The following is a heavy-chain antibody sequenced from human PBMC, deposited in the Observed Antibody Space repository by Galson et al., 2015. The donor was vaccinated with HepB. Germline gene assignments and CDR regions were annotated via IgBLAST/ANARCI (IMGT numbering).Heavy chain of an antibody. CDR3: ARDLSDFWSGYYTGIVTNYYGMDV. CDR2: IYSGGST. CDR1: GFTVSSNY. D-gene: IGHD3-3*01. J-gene: IGHJ6*02. V-gene: IGHV3-66*02. Sequence: SLRLSCAASGFTVSSNYMSWVRQAPGKGLEWVSVIYSGGSTYYADSVKGRFTISRDNSKNTLYLQMNSLRAEDTAVYYCARDLSDFWSGYYTGIVTNYYGMDVWGQGTTVTVSS.